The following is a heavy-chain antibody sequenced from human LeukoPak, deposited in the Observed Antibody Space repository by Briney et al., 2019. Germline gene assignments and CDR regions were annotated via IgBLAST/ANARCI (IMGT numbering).Heavy chain of an antibody. CDR3: AREGIAAAGSGI. CDR2: IIPIFGTA. D-gene: IGHD6-13*01. J-gene: IGHJ4*02. V-gene: IGHV1-69*13. Sequence: ASVKVSCKASGGTFSSYAISWVRQAPGQGLEWMGGIIPIFGTANYAQKFQGRVTITADESTSTAYMELSSLRSEVTAVYYCAREGIAAAGSGIWRQVTLVTVSS. CDR1: GGTFSSYA.